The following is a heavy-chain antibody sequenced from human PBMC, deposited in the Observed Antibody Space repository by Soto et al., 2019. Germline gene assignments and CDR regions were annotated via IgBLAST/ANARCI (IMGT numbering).Heavy chain of an antibody. CDR2: IRRKANSYTT. V-gene: IGHV3-72*01. CDR3: AMLGGGSGGSRGMDV. D-gene: IGHD6-19*01. Sequence: EVQLVESGGGLVQPGGSLRLSCAASGLIFSDYHMDWVRQAPGKGLEWVGRIRRKANSYTTEYAASVKGRFTISRDDSKNSLYLPMNSLKSEDTAVYYCAMLGGGSGGSRGMDVWGQGTTVTVSS. CDR1: GLIFSDYH. J-gene: IGHJ6*02.